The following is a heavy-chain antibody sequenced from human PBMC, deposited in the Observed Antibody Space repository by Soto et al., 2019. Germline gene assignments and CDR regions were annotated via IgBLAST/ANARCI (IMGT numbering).Heavy chain of an antibody. J-gene: IGHJ6*02. CDR3: ARGWDFWSGPYGMDV. CDR1: GYTLTGYY. V-gene: IGHV1-2*04. D-gene: IGHD3-3*01. Sequence: GASVKVSCKASGYTLTGYYMHWVRQAPGQGLEWMGWINPNSGGTNYAQKFQGWVTMTRDTSISTAYMELSRLRSDDTAVYYCARGWDFWSGPYGMDVWGQGTTVTVSS. CDR2: INPNSGGT.